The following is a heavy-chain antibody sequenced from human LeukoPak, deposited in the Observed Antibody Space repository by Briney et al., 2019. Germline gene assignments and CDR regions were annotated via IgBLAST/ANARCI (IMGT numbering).Heavy chain of an antibody. Sequence: SETLSLTCTVSGGSISSTSYYWGWIRQPPGKGLEWIGSVYHIGTTYYNPSLKSRVTISADTSKNHFSLKLSSVTAADTAVYYCARHSVGVSTFDPWGQGTLVTVSS. CDR3: ARHSVGVSTFDP. J-gene: IGHJ5*02. CDR1: GGSISSTSYY. V-gene: IGHV4-39*01. CDR2: VYHIGTT. D-gene: IGHD1-26*01.